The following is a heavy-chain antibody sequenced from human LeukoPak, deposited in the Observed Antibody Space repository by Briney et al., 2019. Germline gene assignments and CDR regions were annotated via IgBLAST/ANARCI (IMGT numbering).Heavy chain of an antibody. Sequence: PSETLSLTCAVSGYSISCGYYWGWIRQPPGKGLEWIGSIYHSGSTYYNPSLKSRVTILVDTSKNQFSLKLSSVTAADTAVYYCAMPSYYDFWSGGADAFDIWGQGTMVTVSS. V-gene: IGHV4-38-2*01. CDR3: AMPSYYDFWSGGADAFDI. J-gene: IGHJ3*02. CDR1: GYSISCGYY. D-gene: IGHD3-3*01. CDR2: IYHSGST.